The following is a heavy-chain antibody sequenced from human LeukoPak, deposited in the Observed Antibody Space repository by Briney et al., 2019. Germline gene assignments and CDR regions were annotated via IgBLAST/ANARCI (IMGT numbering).Heavy chain of an antibody. CDR2: INHSGST. V-gene: IGHV4-34*01. D-gene: IGHD5-18*01. CDR3: ARGLYSYGYGLRYNWFDP. J-gene: IGHJ5*02. Sequence: SETLSLTCAVYGGSFSGYYWSWIRQPPGKGLEWIGEINHSGSTNYNPSLKSRVTISVDTSKNQFSLKLSSVTAADTAVYYCARGLYSYGYGLRYNWFDPWGQGTLVTVSS. CDR1: GGSFSGYY.